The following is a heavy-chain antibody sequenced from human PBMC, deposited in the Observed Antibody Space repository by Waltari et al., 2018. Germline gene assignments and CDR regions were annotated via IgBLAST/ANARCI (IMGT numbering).Heavy chain of an antibody. Sequence: QVQLVQSGAEVKKPGSSVKVSCKASGGTFSSYAISWVRQAPGQGLEWMGGIIPIFGKANYEQKCQGRVTITADESTSTAYMELSSLRSEDTAVYYCARDQTDVIAVAVRAFDIWGQGTMVPVSS. J-gene: IGHJ3*02. CDR1: GGTFSSYA. CDR3: ARDQTDVIAVAVRAFDI. CDR2: IIPIFGKA. V-gene: IGHV1-69*01. D-gene: IGHD6-19*01.